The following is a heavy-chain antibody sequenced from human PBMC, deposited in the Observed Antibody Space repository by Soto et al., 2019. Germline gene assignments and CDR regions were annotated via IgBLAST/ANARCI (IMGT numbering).Heavy chain of an antibody. CDR2: TYYRSKWYN. D-gene: IGHD1-7*01. Sequence: SPTLSLTCAISGDSVSSNSAAWNWIRQSPSRGLEWLGRTYYRSKWYNDYAVSVKSRITINPDTSKNQFSLQLNSVTPEDTAVYYCARDLHTHWNYVDYYYGMDVWGQGTTVTVSS. CDR3: ARDLHTHWNYVDYYYGMDV. J-gene: IGHJ6*02. V-gene: IGHV6-1*01. CDR1: GDSVSSNSAA.